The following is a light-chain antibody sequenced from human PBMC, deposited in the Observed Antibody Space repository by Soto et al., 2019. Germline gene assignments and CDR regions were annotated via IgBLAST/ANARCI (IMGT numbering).Light chain of an antibody. CDR2: EVS. V-gene: IGLV2-14*01. CDR3: SSKTSSSSPFV. Sequence: QSVLTQPASVSGSPGQSITISCTGSTSDVGAYNYVSWYKHHPGQAPQLMIYEVSNRPSGVSNRFSGSKSGNTASLTNSGLQADDEGDYYCSSKTSSSSPFVFGTGTKVTVL. J-gene: IGLJ1*01. CDR1: TSDVGAYNY.